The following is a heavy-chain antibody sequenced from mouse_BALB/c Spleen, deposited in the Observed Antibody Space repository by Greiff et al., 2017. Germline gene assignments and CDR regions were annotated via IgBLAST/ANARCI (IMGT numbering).Heavy chain of an antibody. CDR3: ARRGLGLRDYYAMDY. CDR1: GYTFTSYW. Sequence: QVQLQQPGAELVKPGASVKLSCKASGYTFTSYWMHWVKQRPGQGLEWIGEIDPSDSYTNYNQKFKGKATLTVDKSSSTAYMQLSSLTSEDSAVYYCARRGLGLRDYYAMDYWGQGTSVTVSS. V-gene: IGHV1-69*02. D-gene: IGHD3-1*01. CDR2: IDPSDSYT. J-gene: IGHJ4*01.